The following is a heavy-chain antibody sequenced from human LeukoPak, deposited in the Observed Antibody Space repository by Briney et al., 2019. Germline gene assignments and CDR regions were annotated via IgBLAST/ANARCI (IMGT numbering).Heavy chain of an antibody. CDR1: GFSFSSYW. D-gene: IGHD3-3*01. CDR2: ISSSSSYI. CDR3: ARESDDFWSGYYYYYMDV. Sequence: GGSLRLSCAASGFSFSSYWMSWVRQAPGKGLEWVSSISSSSSYIYYADSVKGRFTISRDNAKNSLYLQMNSLRAEDTAVYYCARESDDFWSGYYYYYMDVWGKGTTVTVSS. V-gene: IGHV3-21*01. J-gene: IGHJ6*03.